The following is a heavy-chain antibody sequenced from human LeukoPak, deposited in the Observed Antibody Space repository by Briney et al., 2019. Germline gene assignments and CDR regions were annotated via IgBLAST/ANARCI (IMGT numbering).Heavy chain of an antibody. D-gene: IGHD2/OR15-2a*01. J-gene: IGHJ5*02. CDR1: GVTISTYY. Sequence: SETLSLTCTASGVTISTYYWSWIRQPPGKGLEWMGNIYDSGSNNYKSSLKSRVTISVDTSKNQFSLKLSSVSAADTAVYYCARHSEPNSNLLWFDPWGQGTLVTVSS. CDR2: IYDSGSN. V-gene: IGHV4-59*08. CDR3: ARHSEPNSNLLWFDP.